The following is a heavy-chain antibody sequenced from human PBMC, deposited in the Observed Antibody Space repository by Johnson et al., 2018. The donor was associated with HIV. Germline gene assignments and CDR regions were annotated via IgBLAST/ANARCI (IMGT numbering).Heavy chain of an antibody. CDR3: ARDQWGAFPV. CDR2: IRYDGSDK. D-gene: IGHD1-26*01. Sequence: QVQLVESGGGVVQPGGSLRLSCVASGFSFSSYGTHWVRQAPGKGLEWVAFIRYDGSDKYYADSVKGRFPISRDNSKNTLYLQMNSLRAEDTAVYNCARDQWGAFPVWGQGTMVTVSS. CDR1: GFSFSSYG. V-gene: IGHV3-30*02. J-gene: IGHJ3*01.